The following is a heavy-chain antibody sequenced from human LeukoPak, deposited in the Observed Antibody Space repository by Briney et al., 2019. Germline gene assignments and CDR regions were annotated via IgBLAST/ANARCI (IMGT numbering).Heavy chain of an antibody. CDR2: MKQDGSVK. CDR1: GFTFSSYA. D-gene: IGHD6-6*01. Sequence: GGSLRLSCAASGFTFSSYAMSWVRQAPGKGLEWVANMKQDGSVKYYVDSMKGRFTISRDNAKSSLYLQMSGLRAEDTAVYFCARIGYSSSSFDYWGQGVLVTVYS. J-gene: IGHJ4*02. CDR3: ARIGYSSSSFDY. V-gene: IGHV3-7*03.